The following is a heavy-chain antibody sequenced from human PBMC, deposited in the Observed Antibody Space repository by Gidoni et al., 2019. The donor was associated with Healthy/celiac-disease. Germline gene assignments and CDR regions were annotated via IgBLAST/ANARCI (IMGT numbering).Heavy chain of an antibody. CDR2: IRSKANSYAT. CDR3: TRQEYYYDSSGYYYDY. Sequence: EVQLVESGGGWVQPGGALKLSCAACGINFSGSAMHGVRQASGKGLEWVGRIRSKANSYATAYAASVKGRFTISRDDSKNTAYLQMNSLKTEDTAVYYCTRQEYYYDSSGYYYDYWGQGTLVTVSS. J-gene: IGHJ4*02. V-gene: IGHV3-73*02. D-gene: IGHD3-22*01. CDR1: GINFSGSA.